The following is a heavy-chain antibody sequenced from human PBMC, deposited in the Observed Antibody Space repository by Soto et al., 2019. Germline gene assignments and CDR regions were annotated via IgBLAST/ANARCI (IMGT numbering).Heavy chain of an antibody. V-gene: IGHV1-3*01. D-gene: IGHD3-10*01. CDR2: LNAGNGAT. CDR3: ARVQTGTGSYGP. Sequence: QVQLVQSGAEVKRPGASVKVSCRASGYTITTYAMHWVRQAPGHRLEWMGWLNAGNGATAYSEKFQDRVTITRDTSANTAYMELSSLKCEDTAVYYCARVQTGTGSYGPWGQGTLVTVSS. CDR1: GYTITTYA. J-gene: IGHJ5*02.